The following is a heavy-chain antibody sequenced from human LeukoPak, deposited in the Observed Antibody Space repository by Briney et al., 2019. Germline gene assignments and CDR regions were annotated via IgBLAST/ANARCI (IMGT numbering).Heavy chain of an antibody. V-gene: IGHV3-21*01. CDR3: ARVPNYYDSSGPFQH. Sequence: GGSLRLSCAASGFTFSSYSTNWVRQAPGKGLEWVSSISSSSSYIYYADSLKGRFTISRDNAKNSLYLQMNSLRAEDTAVYYCARVPNYYDSSGPFQHWGQGTLVTVSS. D-gene: IGHD3-22*01. CDR2: ISSSSSYI. CDR1: GFTFSSYS. J-gene: IGHJ1*01.